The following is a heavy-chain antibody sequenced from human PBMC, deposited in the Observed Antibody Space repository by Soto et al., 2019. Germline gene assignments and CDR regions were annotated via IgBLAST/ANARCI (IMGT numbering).Heavy chain of an antibody. V-gene: IGHV4-59*01. Sequence: QVQLQESGPGLVKPSETLSLTCTVSGGSIFTDDWTWIRQPPGKGLEWIGYISRSGSSSYAPSLKGRVTFSTDTSKNQVSLKLTYVTVADTAVYYCARGYGFDPWGPGTLVTVSS. CDR3: ARGYGFDP. CDR2: ISRSGSS. D-gene: IGHD5-12*01. J-gene: IGHJ5*02. CDR1: GGSIFTDD.